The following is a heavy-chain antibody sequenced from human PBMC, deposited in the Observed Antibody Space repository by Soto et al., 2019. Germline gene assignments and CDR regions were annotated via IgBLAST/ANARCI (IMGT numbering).Heavy chain of an antibody. CDR2: IWYDGSNK. V-gene: IGHV3-33*01. CDR1: GFTFSSYG. J-gene: IGHJ4*02. CDR3: ARDGRSGSPDPAFDY. Sequence: QVQLVESGGGVVQPGRSLRLSCAASGFTFSSYGMHWVRQAPGKGLEWVAVIWYDGSNKNYADSVKGRFTISRDNSKNTLYLQMKSLRAEDTAVYYCARDGRSGSPDPAFDYWGQGTLVTVSS. D-gene: IGHD1-26*01.